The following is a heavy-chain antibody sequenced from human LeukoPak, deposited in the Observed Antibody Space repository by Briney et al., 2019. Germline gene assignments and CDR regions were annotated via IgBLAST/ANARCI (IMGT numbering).Heavy chain of an antibody. CDR1: GYSISSGYY. CDR3: ARVIVVVSGGIDY. D-gene: IGHD3-22*01. Sequence: PSETLSLTCTVSGYSISSGYYWGWIRQPPGKGLEWIGSFFHSGSTFYNPSLKSRVSISVDTSKNQFSLKLSSVTAADTAVYYCARVIVVVSGGIDYWGQGTLVTVSS. V-gene: IGHV4-38-2*02. J-gene: IGHJ4*02. CDR2: FFHSGST.